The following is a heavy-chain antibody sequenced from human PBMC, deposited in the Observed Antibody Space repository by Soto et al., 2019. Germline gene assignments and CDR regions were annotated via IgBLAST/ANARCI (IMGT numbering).Heavy chain of an antibody. CDR3: VRRKERSRPHYFDA. D-gene: IGHD6-25*01. Sequence: ASVKFSCKASGYTFTTCDIHWVRQAPGRGLECMGWMNPSAGKTGNAQRFQGRVTMTRXTXXSXXXMXVXXLRXEXTGVYYCVRRKERSRPHYFDAWGQGTLVTVSS. J-gene: IGHJ4*02. CDR2: MNPSAGKT. CDR1: GYTFTTCD. V-gene: IGHV1-8*02.